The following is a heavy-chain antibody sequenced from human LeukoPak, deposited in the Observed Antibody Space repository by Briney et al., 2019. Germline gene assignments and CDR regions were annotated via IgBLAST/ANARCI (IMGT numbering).Heavy chain of an antibody. CDR1: GGSINSNGYY. Sequence: SETLSLTCTVSGGSINSNGYYWGWIRQPPGKGLEWIGNIYYSGSTYYNPSLKSRVTISIDTSKNQFSLKLSSVTAADTAVYYCARDRQLWYSRDAFDIWGQGTMVTVSS. CDR2: IYYSGST. D-gene: IGHD5-18*01. V-gene: IGHV4-39*07. J-gene: IGHJ3*02. CDR3: ARDRQLWYSRDAFDI.